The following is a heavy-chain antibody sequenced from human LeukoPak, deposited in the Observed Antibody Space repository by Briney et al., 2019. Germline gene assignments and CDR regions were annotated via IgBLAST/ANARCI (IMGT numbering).Heavy chain of an antibody. V-gene: IGHV1-2*02. Sequence: GASVKVSCKASGYTFTGYYMQWVRQAPGQGLEWMGWINPNSGGTNYAQKFQGRVTMTRDTSISTAYMELSRLRSDDTAVYYCARVPYCTNGVCHYYYYYGMDVWGQGTTVTVSS. CDR2: INPNSGGT. D-gene: IGHD2-8*01. J-gene: IGHJ6*02. CDR3: ARVPYCTNGVCHYYYYYGMDV. CDR1: GYTFTGYY.